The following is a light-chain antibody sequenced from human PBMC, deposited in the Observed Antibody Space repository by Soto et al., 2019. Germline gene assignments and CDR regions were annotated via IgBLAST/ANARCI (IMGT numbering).Light chain of an antibody. J-gene: IGKJ1*01. Sequence: DIQMTQSPATLSASVGDRVSITCRASQDISRWLAWYQQKPGKAPKVLIWDASSLQRGVPSRFTGSGSGKEFTLTINGLQPDDFATYYCQQYNGYSTWTFGQGTKV. CDR1: QDISRW. V-gene: IGKV1-5*01. CDR3: QQYNGYSTWT. CDR2: DAS.